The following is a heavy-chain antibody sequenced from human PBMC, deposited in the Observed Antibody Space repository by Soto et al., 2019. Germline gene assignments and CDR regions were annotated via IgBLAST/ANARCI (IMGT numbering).Heavy chain of an antibody. D-gene: IGHD3-9*01. Sequence: PGGSLRLSCAASGFTFSSYAMSWVRQAPGKGLEWVSAISGSGGSTYYADSVKGRFTISRDNSKNTLYLQMNSLRAEDTAVYYCAKGPLLRYFDWLPNQLGYLDYWGQGTLVTVSS. CDR3: AKGPLLRYFDWLPNQLGYLDY. J-gene: IGHJ4*02. V-gene: IGHV3-23*01. CDR2: ISGSGGST. CDR1: GFTFSSYA.